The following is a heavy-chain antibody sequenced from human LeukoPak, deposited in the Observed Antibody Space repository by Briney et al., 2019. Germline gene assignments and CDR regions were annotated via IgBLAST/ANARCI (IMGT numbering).Heavy chain of an antibody. V-gene: IGHV5-51*01. J-gene: IGHJ5*02. CDR2: IYPGDSDT. Sequence: GESLKISCKGSGYSFTNYWIGWVRQMPGKGLEWMGIIYPGDSDTRHSPSFQGQVTISADKSINTAYLQWTNLKASDTATYYCWRLTGYCSSTSCGFGVHWFDPWGQGTLVTVSS. CDR3: WRLTGYCSSTSCGFGVHWFDP. CDR1: GYSFTNYW. D-gene: IGHD2-2*01.